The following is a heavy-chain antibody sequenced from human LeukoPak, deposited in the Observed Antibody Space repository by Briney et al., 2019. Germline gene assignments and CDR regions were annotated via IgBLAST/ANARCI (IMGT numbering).Heavy chain of an antibody. D-gene: IGHD3-10*01. CDR1: GGSISSGDYY. J-gene: IGHJ4*02. V-gene: IGHV4-30-4*01. CDR2: IYYSGST. Sequence: SQTLSLTCTVSGGSISSGDYYWSWIRQPPGKGLEWIGYIYYSGSTYYNPSLKSRVTISVDTSENQFSLKLSSVTAADTAVYYCARVLVRVPVYFDYWGQGTLVTVSS. CDR3: ARVLVRVPVYFDY.